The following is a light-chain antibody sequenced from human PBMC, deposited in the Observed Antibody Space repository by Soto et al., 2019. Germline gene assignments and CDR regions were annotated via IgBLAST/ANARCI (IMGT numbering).Light chain of an antibody. Sequence: DIQMTQSPSTLSASVGDRVTITCRASQSISSWLAWYQQKPGKAPRLLIYDASYLERGVPSRFSGSGSGTEFTLTISFLQPDDLATYYCQQYNSFWTFGKGTKVEI. CDR3: QQYNSFWT. V-gene: IGKV1-5*01. J-gene: IGKJ1*01. CDR1: QSISSW. CDR2: DAS.